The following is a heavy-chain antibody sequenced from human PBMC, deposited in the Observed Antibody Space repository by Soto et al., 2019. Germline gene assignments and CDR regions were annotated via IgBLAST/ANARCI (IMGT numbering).Heavy chain of an antibody. V-gene: IGHV3-30-3*01. J-gene: IGHJ4*02. Sequence: VAVISYDGSNKDYADSVKGRFTISRDNSKNTLYLQMNSLRAEDTAVYYCARDYDSSGYYPFGPDYWGQGTLVTVSS. D-gene: IGHD3-22*01. CDR3: ARDYDSSGYYPFGPDY. CDR2: ISYDGSNK.